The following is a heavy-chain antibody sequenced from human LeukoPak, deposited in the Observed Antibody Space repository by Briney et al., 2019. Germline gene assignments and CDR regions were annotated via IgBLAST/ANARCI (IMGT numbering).Heavy chain of an antibody. CDR1: GGSISSGDYY. CDR3: ARAVDSSGWPYPDY. V-gene: IGHV4-30-4*01. J-gene: IGHJ4*02. D-gene: IGHD6-19*01. CDR2: IYYSGST. Sequence: PSQTLSLTCTVSGGSISSGDYYSSWIRQPPGKGLEWIGYIYYSGSTYYNPSLKSRVTISVDTSKSQFSLKLSSVTAADTAVYYCARAVDSSGWPYPDYWGQGTLVTVSS.